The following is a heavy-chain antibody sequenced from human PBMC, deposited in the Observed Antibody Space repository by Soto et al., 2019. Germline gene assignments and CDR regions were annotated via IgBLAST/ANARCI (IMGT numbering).Heavy chain of an antibody. V-gene: IGHV4-59*01. CDR2: IYYSGST. D-gene: IGHD5-18*01. J-gene: IGHJ6*03. CDR1: GGSISSYY. CDR3: ARGGAEIQVWFYYYMDV. Sequence: SETLSLTCTVSGGSISSYYWSWIRQPPGKGLEWIGYIYYSGSTNYNPSLKSRVTISVDTSKNQFSLKLSSVTAADTAVYYCARGGAEIQVWFYYYMDVWSKGTTVTVSS.